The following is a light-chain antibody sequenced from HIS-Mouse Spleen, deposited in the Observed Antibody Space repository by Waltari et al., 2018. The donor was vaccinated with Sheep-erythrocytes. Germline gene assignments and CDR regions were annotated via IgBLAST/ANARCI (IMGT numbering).Light chain of an antibody. CDR3: CSYAGSYNHV. J-gene: IGLJ1*01. CDR2: DVS. CDR1: SIDVGGYHY. V-gene: IGLV2-11*01. Sequence: QSALTQPRSVSGSPGQSVTISCTGTSIDVGGYHYVSWYQQHPGKAPKLMIYDVSKRPSGVPDRFSGSKSGNTASLTISGLQAEDEADYYCCSYAGSYNHVFATGTKVTVL.